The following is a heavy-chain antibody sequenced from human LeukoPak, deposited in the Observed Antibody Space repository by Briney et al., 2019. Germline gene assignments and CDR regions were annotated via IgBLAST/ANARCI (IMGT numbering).Heavy chain of an antibody. Sequence: GGPLRLFCAASGFTFNTYAMHWLRQAPGKGLEWLAIISYDGNYKNYADSVRGRFIISRDNSKNTVYLQMNSLTTEDTAVYYCARSLYRCDYGGQGTVIAVSS. J-gene: IGHJ4*02. CDR3: ARSLYRCDY. V-gene: IGHV3-30*04. CDR1: GFTFNTYA. D-gene: IGHD2-15*01. CDR2: ISYDGNYK.